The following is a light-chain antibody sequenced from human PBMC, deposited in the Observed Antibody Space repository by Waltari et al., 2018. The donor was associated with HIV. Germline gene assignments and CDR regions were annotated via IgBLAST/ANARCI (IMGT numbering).Light chain of an antibody. V-gene: IGLV2-23*02. J-gene: IGLJ3*02. CDR2: EVT. CDR1: NSDVGRYKL. CDR3: CSYAGPVTWV. Sequence: QSALTQPASVSGSPGQSITISCTGSNSDVGRYKLVSWYQQHPGKAPKLIIYEVTNRPSGVSNRFAGSKSGNTASLTISELQAEDEAAYYCCSYAGPVTWVFGGGTKLTVL.